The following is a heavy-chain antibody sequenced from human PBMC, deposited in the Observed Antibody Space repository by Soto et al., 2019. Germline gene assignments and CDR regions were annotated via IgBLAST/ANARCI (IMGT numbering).Heavy chain of an antibody. J-gene: IGHJ6*03. V-gene: IGHV3-23*01. Sequence: LRLSCAASGFTFSSYAMSWVRQAPGKGLEWVSAISGSGGSTYYADSVKGRSTISRDNSKNTLYLQMNSLRAEDTAVYYCAYAPYYYYYYMDVWGKGTTVTVSS. CDR2: ISGSGGST. CDR3: AYAPYYYYYYMDV. CDR1: GFTFSSYA. D-gene: IGHD3-16*01.